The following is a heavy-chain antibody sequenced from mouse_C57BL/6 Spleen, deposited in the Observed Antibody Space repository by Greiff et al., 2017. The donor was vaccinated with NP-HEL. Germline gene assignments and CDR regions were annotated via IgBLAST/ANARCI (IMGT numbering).Heavy chain of an antibody. CDR1: GYTFTSYW. D-gene: IGHD3-3*01. CDR2: INPSSGYT. Sequence: VKLMESGAELAKPGASVKLSCKASGYTFTSYWMHWVKQRPGQGLEWIGYINPSSGYTKYNQKFKDKATLTADKSSSTAYMQLSSLTYEDSEVDDYARREDLGDPRDWYFDVWGTGTTVTVSS. J-gene: IGHJ1*03. V-gene: IGHV1-7*01. CDR3: ARREDLGDPRDWYFDV.